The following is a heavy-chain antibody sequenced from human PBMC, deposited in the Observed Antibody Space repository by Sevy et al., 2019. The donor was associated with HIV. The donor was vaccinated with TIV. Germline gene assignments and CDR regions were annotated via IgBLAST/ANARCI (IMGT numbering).Heavy chain of an antibody. CDR2: IIPIFGTA. J-gene: IGHJ4*02. D-gene: IGHD3-22*01. Sequence: ASVKVSWKASGGTFSSYAISWVRQAPGQGLEWMGGIIPIFGTANYAQKFQGRVTITEDESTSTAYMELSSLRSEDTAVYYYATWTYYYDSSGMFDYWGQGTLVTVSS. CDR3: ATWTYYYDSSGMFDY. CDR1: GGTFSSYA. V-gene: IGHV1-69*13.